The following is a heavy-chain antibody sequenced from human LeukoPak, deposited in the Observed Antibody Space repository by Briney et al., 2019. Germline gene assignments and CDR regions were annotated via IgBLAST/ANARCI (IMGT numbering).Heavy chain of an antibody. Sequence: SQTLSLTCTVSGGSISSGGYYWSWIRQHPGKGLEWIGYIYYSGSTYYNPSLKSRVTISVDTSKNQFSLKLSSVTAADTAVYYCARDRLESDGMGVWGQGTTVTVSS. J-gene: IGHJ6*02. CDR2: IYYSGST. CDR3: ARDRLESDGMGV. D-gene: IGHD3-3*01. V-gene: IGHV4-31*03. CDR1: GGSISSGGYY.